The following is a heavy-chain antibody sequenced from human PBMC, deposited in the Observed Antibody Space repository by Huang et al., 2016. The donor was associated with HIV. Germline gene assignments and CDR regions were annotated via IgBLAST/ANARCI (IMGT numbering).Heavy chain of an antibody. CDR1: GFTLSDYA. V-gene: IGHV3-30-3*01. J-gene: IGHJ3*02. Sequence: QVQLVESGGGVVQPGRSLRLSCAASGFTLSDYAIHWVRQAQGKGLEWVALISYDGNDKFYSDSVRGRFTISRDNFTNTLYLQMNSLRHEDTALYYCARFGKRLPMLRGEDVIGDIWGQGTMVIVSS. D-gene: IGHD3-10*01. CDR2: ISYDGNDK. CDR3: ARFGKRLPMLRGEDVIGDI.